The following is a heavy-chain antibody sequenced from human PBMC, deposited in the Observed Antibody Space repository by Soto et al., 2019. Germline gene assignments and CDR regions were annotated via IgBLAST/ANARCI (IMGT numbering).Heavy chain of an antibody. D-gene: IGHD2-21*02. V-gene: IGHV1-69*01. CDR3: ARELECGGDCYYYYGMDV. Sequence: QVQLVQSGAEVKKPGSSVKVSCKASGGTFSSYAISWVRQAPGQGLEWMGGIIPIFGTANYAKKFQGRVTITADESTSTAYMELSSLRSEDTAVYYCARELECGGDCYYYYGMDVWGQGTTVTVSS. CDR2: IIPIFGTA. J-gene: IGHJ6*02. CDR1: GGTFSSYA.